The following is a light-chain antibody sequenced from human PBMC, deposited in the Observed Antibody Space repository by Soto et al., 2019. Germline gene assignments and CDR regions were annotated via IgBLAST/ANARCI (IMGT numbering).Light chain of an antibody. V-gene: IGKV3-11*01. CDR2: DAS. CDR3: QQRSNWPIT. J-gene: IGKJ5*01. CDR1: QSISNY. Sequence: EIVLTQSPDTLSLSPGERAPLSCRARQSISNYLAWYQQKPGQAPRLLIYDASNRATGIPARFSGSGSGTDFTLTISSLEPEDFAVYYCQQRSNWPITFGQGTRLEIK.